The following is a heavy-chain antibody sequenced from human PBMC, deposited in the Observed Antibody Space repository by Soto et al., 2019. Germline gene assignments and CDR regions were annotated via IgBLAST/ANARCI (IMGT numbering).Heavy chain of an antibody. Sequence: GSLRLSCAASGFTFSSYDMSWVRQAPGKGLEWVSTISASGASTYFADSVKGRFTISRDNSKNTAYLQMNSLRADDTAVYYCARRPVSGTYSLNCLDHWGQGTLFTDSS. D-gene: IGHD3-10*01. CDR2: ISASGAST. CDR3: ARRPVSGTYSLNCLDH. V-gene: IGHV3-23*01. J-gene: IGHJ4*02. CDR1: GFTFSSYD.